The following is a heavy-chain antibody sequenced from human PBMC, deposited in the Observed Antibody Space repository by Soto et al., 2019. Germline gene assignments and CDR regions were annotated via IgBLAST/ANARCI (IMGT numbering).Heavy chain of an antibody. V-gene: IGHV4-59*08. CDR1: DGSISSDY. CDR2: IYYSGST. Sequence: PSETLSLTCTVSDGSISSDYWSWIRQPPGKGLEWIGYIYYSGSTNYNPSLKSRVTISVDTSKNQFSLKLSSVTAADTAVYYCARRGWRRVDYYYYYYLDFSGKGTSVIVSS. J-gene: IGHJ6*03. CDR3: ARRGWRRVDYYYYYYLDF. D-gene: IGHD3-3*01.